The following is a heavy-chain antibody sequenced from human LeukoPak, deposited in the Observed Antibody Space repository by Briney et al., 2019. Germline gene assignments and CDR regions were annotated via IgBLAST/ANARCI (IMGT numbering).Heavy chain of an antibody. CDR3: AKGGAGSTDWFDP. D-gene: IGHD1-7*01. CDR1: GFTFSSYA. J-gene: IGHJ5*02. CDR2: IRGSGGST. Sequence: PGGPLRLSCAASGFTFSSYAMSWVRQAPGKGLEWVSVIRGSGGSTYYADSVKGRVTISRDNSKNTLYLQMKSLRAEDTAVYYCAKGGAGSTDWFDPWGQGTLVTVSS. V-gene: IGHV3-23*01.